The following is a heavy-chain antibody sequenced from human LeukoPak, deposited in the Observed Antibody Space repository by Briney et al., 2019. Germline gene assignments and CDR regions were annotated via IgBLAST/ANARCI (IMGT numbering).Heavy chain of an antibody. D-gene: IGHD3-22*01. CDR3: ARDKDTSAYYSGH. V-gene: IGHV3-48*01. CDR1: GFTFSSYS. J-gene: IGHJ4*02. Sequence: PGGSLRLSCAAPGFTFSSYSMIWVRQAPGKGLEWVSYISSYSSTIYYADSVKGRFTISRDDAKNSLYLQMNSLGAEDTAVYYCARDKDTSAYYSGHWGQGTLVTVSS. CDR2: ISSYSSTI.